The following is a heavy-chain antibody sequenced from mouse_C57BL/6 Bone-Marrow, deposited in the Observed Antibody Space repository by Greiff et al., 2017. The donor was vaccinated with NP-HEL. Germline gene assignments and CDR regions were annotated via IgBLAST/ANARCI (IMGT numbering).Heavy chain of an antibody. D-gene: IGHD1-1*01. Sequence: QVQLKQSGAELARPGASVKLSCKASGYTFTSYGISWVKQRTGQGLEWIGEIYPRSGNTYYNEKFKGKATLTADKSSNTAYMELRSLTSEDSAVYFCARWGFTTPAWFAYWGQGTLVTVSA. CDR1: GYTFTSYG. CDR3: ARWGFTTPAWFAY. J-gene: IGHJ3*01. CDR2: IYPRSGNT. V-gene: IGHV1-81*01.